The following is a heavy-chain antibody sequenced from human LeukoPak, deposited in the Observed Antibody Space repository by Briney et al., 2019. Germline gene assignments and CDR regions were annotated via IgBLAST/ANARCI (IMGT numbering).Heavy chain of an antibody. V-gene: IGHV1-69*04. CDR2: IIPILGIA. D-gene: IGHD3-22*01. CDR3: ARQGSSSGYYYRSNWFDP. CDR1: GYTFTSYA. Sequence: GASVKVSCKTSGYTFTSYAFSWVRQAPGQGLEWMGRIIPILGIANYAQKFQGRVTITADKSTSTAYMELSSLRSEDAAVYYCARQGSSSGYYYRSNWFDPWGQGTLVTVSS. J-gene: IGHJ5*02.